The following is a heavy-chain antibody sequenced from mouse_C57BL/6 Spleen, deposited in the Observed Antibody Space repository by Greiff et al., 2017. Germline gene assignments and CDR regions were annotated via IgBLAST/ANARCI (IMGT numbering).Heavy chain of an antibody. CDR3: ARSREPSYYYAMDY. V-gene: IGHV3-6*01. CDR1: GYSITSGYY. Sequence: DVKLQESGPGLVKPSQSLSLTCSVTGYSITSGYYWNWIRQFPGNQLEWMGYISNDGSNNYNPSLKNRISITRDTSNNQFFLKLNSVTTEDTATYYCARSREPSYYYAMDYWGQGTSVTVSS. J-gene: IGHJ4*01. CDR2: ISNDGSN.